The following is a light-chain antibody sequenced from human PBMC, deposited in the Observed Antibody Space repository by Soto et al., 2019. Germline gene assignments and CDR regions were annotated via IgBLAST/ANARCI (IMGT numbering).Light chain of an antibody. Sequence: PVARDTLSCRASQSVSNNYLACYQQKPGQAPRLLIYGASNRATGIPDMFSGSWSGTDFTLTISILEPEDFAVYYCQQYGSSGTFGQGTKV. CDR3: QQYGSSGT. CDR1: QSVSNNY. J-gene: IGKJ1*01. CDR2: GAS. V-gene: IGKV3-20*01.